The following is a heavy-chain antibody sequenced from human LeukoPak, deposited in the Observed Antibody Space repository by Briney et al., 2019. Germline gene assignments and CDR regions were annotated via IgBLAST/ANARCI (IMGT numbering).Heavy chain of an antibody. CDR3: ARAGTGVYFDY. D-gene: IGHD3/OR15-3a*01. Sequence: SETLSLTCSVSGGYISGYYWSWIRQPPGKGLEWIGYIYYSGSTNYNPSLKSRVTISVDTSKNQFSLKLSSVTAADTAVYYCARAGTGVYFDYWGQGTLVTVSS. CDR2: IYYSGST. J-gene: IGHJ4*02. CDR1: GGYISGYY. V-gene: IGHV4-59*01.